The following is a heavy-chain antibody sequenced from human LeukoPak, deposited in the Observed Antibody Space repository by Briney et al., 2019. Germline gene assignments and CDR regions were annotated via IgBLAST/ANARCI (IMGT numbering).Heavy chain of an antibody. D-gene: IGHD6-19*01. CDR3: ASSPGYSSGWDAFDI. V-gene: IGHV3-23*01. CDR2: ISGSGGST. J-gene: IGHJ3*02. CDR1: GFTFSSYA. Sequence: PGGSLRLSCAASGFTFSSYAMSWVRQAPGKGLEWVSAISGSGGSTYYADSVKGRFTISRDNSKNTLYLQMNSLRAEDTAVYYCASSPGYSSGWDAFDIWGQGTMVTVSS.